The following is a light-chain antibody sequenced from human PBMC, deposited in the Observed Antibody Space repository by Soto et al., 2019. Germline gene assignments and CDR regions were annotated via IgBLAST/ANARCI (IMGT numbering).Light chain of an antibody. J-gene: IGLJ2*01. CDR1: SSDVGGSNY. CDR2: EVS. CDR3: SSYAGTKNVL. V-gene: IGLV2-8*01. Sequence: QSALTQPPSASGSPGQSVTISCTGTSSDVGGSNYVSWYQHHPGKAPKVMIYEVSMRPSGVPDRFSGSKSGNTASLTVSGLQADDEADYYCSSYAGTKNVLXGGGTKLTVL.